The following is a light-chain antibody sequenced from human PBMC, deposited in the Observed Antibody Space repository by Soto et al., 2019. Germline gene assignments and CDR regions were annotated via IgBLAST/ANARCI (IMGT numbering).Light chain of an antibody. CDR2: KTS. V-gene: IGKV1-5*03. Sequence: DIQMTQSPSTLSASVGDRVTITCRASQSIGVWLAWYQQKPGTAPKLLIYKTSTLDSGVPLRFSGSGSGTEFTLKINSMQPEDVETYHCQQYINYLRKFGQGPKVDIK. CDR3: QQYINYLRK. J-gene: IGKJ1*01. CDR1: QSIGVW.